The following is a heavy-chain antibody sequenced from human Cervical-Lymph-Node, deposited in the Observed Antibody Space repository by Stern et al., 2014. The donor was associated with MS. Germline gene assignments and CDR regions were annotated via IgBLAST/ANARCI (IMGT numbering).Heavy chain of an antibody. Sequence: EQLVESGPGLVKPSETLSLNCTVSGGSISSYYWSWIRQHPGKGLEWIVYIYYSGSTNYSPSLKSLVTISVDTSKNHFSLKLSSVTAADTAVYYCAREALAAGGLDYWGQGTLVTVSS. CDR1: GGSISSYY. J-gene: IGHJ4*02. D-gene: IGHD6-13*01. V-gene: IGHV4-59*01. CDR2: IYYSGST. CDR3: AREALAAGGLDY.